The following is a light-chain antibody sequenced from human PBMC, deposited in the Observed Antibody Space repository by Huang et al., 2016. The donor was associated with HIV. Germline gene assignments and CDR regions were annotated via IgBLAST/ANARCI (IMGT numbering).Light chain of an antibody. CDR1: QNSKRY. Sequence: DIQITQSPSSLSASVGDTVIITCRASQNSKRYLNWYQQEPGKAPKLLISAASNLQSGVPSTVSGSASGTDFTLTINSLQPEDSATYYCQQSARTPRTFGQGTKLEI. V-gene: IGKV1-39*01. CDR3: QQSARTPRT. J-gene: IGKJ2*01. CDR2: AAS.